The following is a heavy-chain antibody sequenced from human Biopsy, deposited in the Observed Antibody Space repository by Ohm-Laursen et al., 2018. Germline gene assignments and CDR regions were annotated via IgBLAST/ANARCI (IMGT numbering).Heavy chain of an antibody. D-gene: IGHD6-19*01. CDR2: IYYSGST. V-gene: IGHV4-59*07. CDR1: GGSISSDY. CDR3: ARATNNTGWPYYYFYGMDV. Sequence: SDTLSLTCTVSGGSISSDYWSWIPQTPGKGLEWIGHIYYSGSTNYNPSRKSRVTISVDTSKNQFSLRLNSVTAADTSVYYCARATNNTGWPYYYFYGMDVWGQGTTVTVSS. J-gene: IGHJ6*02.